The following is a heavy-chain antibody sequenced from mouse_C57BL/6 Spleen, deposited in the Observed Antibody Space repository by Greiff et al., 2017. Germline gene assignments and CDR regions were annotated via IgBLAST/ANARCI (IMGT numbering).Heavy chain of an antibody. CDR2: INPNYGST. D-gene: IGHD2-3*01. V-gene: IGHV1-39*01. Sequence: VQLQQSGPELVKPGASVKISCKASGYSFTDYNMTWVKQSNGKSLEWIGVINPNYGSTSYNQKLKGKATLTVDQSSSTAYMQLNSLTSEDSAVYYWARGGDGYPDYCDYWGQGTTLTVSS. CDR3: ARGGDGYPDYCDY. J-gene: IGHJ2*01. CDR1: GYSFTDYN.